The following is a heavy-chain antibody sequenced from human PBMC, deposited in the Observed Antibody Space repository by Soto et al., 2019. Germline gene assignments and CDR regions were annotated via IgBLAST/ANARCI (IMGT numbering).Heavy chain of an antibody. D-gene: IGHD3-22*01. CDR1: GGSISSGGYS. CDR2: IYHSGST. CDR3: ARAGPHYYDSSGYYHKGALYYFDY. V-gene: IGHV4-30-2*01. Sequence: QLQLQESGSGLVKPSQTLSLTCAVSGGSISSGGYSWSWIRQPPGKGLEWIGYIYHSGSTYYNPSLKSRVTISVDRSKNQFSLKLSSVTAADTAVYYCARAGPHYYDSSGYYHKGALYYFDYWGQGTLVTVSS. J-gene: IGHJ4*02.